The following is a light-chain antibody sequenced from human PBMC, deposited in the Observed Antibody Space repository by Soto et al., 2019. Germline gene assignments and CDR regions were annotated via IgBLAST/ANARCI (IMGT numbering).Light chain of an antibody. V-gene: IGKV1-12*01. Sequence: DMQMTQSPSSVSASVGDRVTITCRASQDISSWLAWFQQKPGKAPKLLIFAASTLPSGVPSRFSGSGSGTDFTLTISSLQPEDFATYYCQQANSFPFTFGPGTKVDLK. CDR3: QQANSFPFT. CDR2: AAS. CDR1: QDISSW. J-gene: IGKJ3*01.